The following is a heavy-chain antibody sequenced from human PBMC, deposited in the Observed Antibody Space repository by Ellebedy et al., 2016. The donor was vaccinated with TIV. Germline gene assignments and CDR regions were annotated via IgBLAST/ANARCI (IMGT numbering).Heavy chain of an antibody. CDR2: ISYDGSNK. V-gene: IGHV3-30*04. CDR3: ARVGSIVLMVYAFDY. CDR1: GFTFSSYA. D-gene: IGHD2-8*01. J-gene: IGHJ4*02. Sequence: GESLKISXAASGFTFSSYAMHWVRQAPGKGLEWVAVISYDGSNKYYADSVKGRFTISRDNSKNTLYLQMNNLRAEDTAVYYCARVGSIVLMVYAFDYWGQGTLVTVSS.